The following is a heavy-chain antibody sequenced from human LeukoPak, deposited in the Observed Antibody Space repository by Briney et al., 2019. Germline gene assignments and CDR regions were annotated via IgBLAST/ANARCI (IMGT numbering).Heavy chain of an antibody. CDR3: AIRYSSSASCYMYY. CDR1: GGSISSYY. Sequence: SETLSLTCTVSGGSISSYYWSWIRQPPGKGLEWIGEINHSGRTNYNPSLKSRVTISVDTSKKQFSLKLSSATAADTAVYYCAIRYSSSASCYMYYWGQGTLVTVSS. V-gene: IGHV4-34*01. D-gene: IGHD2-2*02. J-gene: IGHJ4*02. CDR2: INHSGRT.